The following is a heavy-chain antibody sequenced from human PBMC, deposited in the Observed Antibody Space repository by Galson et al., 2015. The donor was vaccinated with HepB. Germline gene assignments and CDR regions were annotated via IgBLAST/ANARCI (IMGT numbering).Heavy chain of an antibody. CDR3: ARGVGVAHHRHYYYYGMDV. V-gene: IGHV1-18*04. D-gene: IGHD2-21*01. CDR1: GYTFTSYG. J-gene: IGHJ6*02. CDR2: ISAYNGNT. Sequence: SVKVSCKASGYTFTSYGISWVRQAPGQGLEWMGWISAYNGNTNYAQKFQGRVTMTTDTSTSTAYMELRSLRSDDTAVYYCARGVGVAHHRHYYYYGMDVWGQGTTVTVSS.